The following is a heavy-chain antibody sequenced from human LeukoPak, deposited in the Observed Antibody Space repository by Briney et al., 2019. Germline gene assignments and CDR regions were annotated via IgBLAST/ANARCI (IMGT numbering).Heavy chain of an antibody. CDR2: IIPIFGTA. V-gene: IGHV1-69*13. Sequence: SVKVSCKASGGTFSSYAISWVRQAPGQGLEWMGGIIPIFGTADYAQKFQGRVTITADESTSTAYMELSSLRSEDTAVYYCATGTPLTYYFDYWGQGTLVTVSS. D-gene: IGHD1-7*01. CDR3: ATGTPLTYYFDY. CDR1: GGTFSSYA. J-gene: IGHJ4*02.